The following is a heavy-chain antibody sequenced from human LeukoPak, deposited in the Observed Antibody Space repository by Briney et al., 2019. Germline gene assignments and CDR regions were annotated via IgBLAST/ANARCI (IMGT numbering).Heavy chain of an antibody. CDR1: GGSISTYY. V-gene: IGHV4-59*01. D-gene: IGHD6-13*01. Sequence: SETLSLTCTVSGGSISTYYWSWIRQPPGKGLEWIGYIYYSGITRYNPSLKSRLTISVDTSKNQFSLKLSSVTAADTALYYCARVGSYSFDYWGQGVLVTVSA. CDR2: IYYSGIT. CDR3: ARVGSYSFDY. J-gene: IGHJ4*02.